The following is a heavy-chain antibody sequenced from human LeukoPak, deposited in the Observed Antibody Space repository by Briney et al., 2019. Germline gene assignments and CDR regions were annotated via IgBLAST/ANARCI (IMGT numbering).Heavy chain of an antibody. CDR3: ANPALLFGEFEI. D-gene: IGHD3-10*01. V-gene: IGHV3-48*01. Sequence: GGSLRLSCAASGFTFSSYSMNWVRQAPGKGLERVSYISSSSSTIYYADSVKGRFTISRDNAKNSLYLQMNSLRAEDTAVYYCANPALLFGEFEIWGQGTLVTVSS. CDR2: ISSSSSTI. CDR1: GFTFSSYS. J-gene: IGHJ4*02.